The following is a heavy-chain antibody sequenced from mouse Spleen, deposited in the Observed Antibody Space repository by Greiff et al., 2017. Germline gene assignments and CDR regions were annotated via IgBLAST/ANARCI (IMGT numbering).Heavy chain of an antibody. J-gene: IGHJ4*01. CDR1: GFSFTSYG. CDR2: ICSDGST. D-gene: IGHD1-1*01. CDR3: AGQRGYGSSMDY. Sequence: VQLQQSGPGLVAPSQTLSITCTTSGFSFTSYGVHWVRQPPGKGLEWLAVICSDGSTTYNSALKYRMGISKDNTKSQVFLQMNSLQAEDTAMYYCAGQRGYGSSMDYWGQGTSVTVSS. V-gene: IGHV2-6-1*01.